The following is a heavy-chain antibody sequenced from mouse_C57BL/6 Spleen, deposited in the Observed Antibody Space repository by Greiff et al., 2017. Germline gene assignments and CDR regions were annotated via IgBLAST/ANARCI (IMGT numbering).Heavy chain of an antibody. Sequence: VQLQESGPELVKPGASVKISCKASGYAFSSSWMNWVKQRPGKGLEWIGRIYPGDGDTNYNGKFKGKATLTADKSSSTAYMQLSSLTSEDSAAYFCAGSLGVRFAYWGQGTLVTVSA. J-gene: IGHJ3*01. D-gene: IGHD2-1*01. CDR2: IYPGDGDT. CDR3: AGSLGVRFAY. V-gene: IGHV1-82*01. CDR1: GYAFSSSW.